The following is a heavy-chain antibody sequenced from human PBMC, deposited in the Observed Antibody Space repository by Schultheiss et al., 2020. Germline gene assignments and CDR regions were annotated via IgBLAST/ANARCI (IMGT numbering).Heavy chain of an antibody. CDR1: GFTFSSYG. CDR2: ISGSGGST. D-gene: IGHD3-9*01. Sequence: GGSLRLSCAASGFTFSSYGMHWVRQAPGKGLEWVSAISGSGGSTYYADSVKGRFTISRDNSKNTLYLQMNSLRAEDTAVYYCASAGYGVDILTGYWQADYWGQGTLVTVSS. V-gene: IGHV3-23*01. J-gene: IGHJ4*02. CDR3: ASAGYGVDILTGYWQADY.